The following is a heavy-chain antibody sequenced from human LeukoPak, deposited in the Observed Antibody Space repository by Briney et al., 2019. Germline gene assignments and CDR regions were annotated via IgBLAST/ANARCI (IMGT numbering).Heavy chain of an antibody. Sequence: SETLSLTCIVSAGSTRGYYWSWIRQPPGKGLEWIGYIYHSGSTYYNPSLKSRVTISVDRSKNQFSLKLSSVTAADTAVYYCARGQWLESWFDPWGQGTLVTVSS. CDR1: AGSTRGYY. CDR2: IYHSGST. J-gene: IGHJ5*02. D-gene: IGHD6-19*01. V-gene: IGHV4-59*12. CDR3: ARGQWLESWFDP.